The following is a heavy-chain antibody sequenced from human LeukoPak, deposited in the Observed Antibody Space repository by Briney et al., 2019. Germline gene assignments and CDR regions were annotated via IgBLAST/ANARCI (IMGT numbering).Heavy chain of an antibody. J-gene: IGHJ4*02. CDR2: INHSGST. V-gene: IGHV4-34*01. D-gene: IGHD2-15*01. CDR1: GGSFSGYY. CDR3: AREETLFLFDY. Sequence: PSETLPLTCAVYGGSFSGYYWSWIRQPPGKGLEWIGEINHSGSTNYNPSLKSRVTISVDTSKNQFSLKLSSVTVADTAVYYCAREETLFLFDYWGQGTLVTVSS.